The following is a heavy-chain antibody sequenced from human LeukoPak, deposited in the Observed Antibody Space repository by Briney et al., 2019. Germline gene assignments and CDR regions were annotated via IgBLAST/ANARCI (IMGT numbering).Heavy chain of an antibody. V-gene: IGHV4-39*07. J-gene: IGHJ4*02. Sequence: SETLSLTCTVSGGSISSSSYYWGWIRQPPGKGLEWIGSIYYSGSTYYNPSLKSRVTISVDTSKNQFSLKLSSVTAADTAVYYCARVSRYSSSRGLFDYWGQGTLVTVSS. CDR1: GGSISSSSYY. CDR3: ARVSRYSSSRGLFDY. CDR2: IYYSGST. D-gene: IGHD6-13*01.